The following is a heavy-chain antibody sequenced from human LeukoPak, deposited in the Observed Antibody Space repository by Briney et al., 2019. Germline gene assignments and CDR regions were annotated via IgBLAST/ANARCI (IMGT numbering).Heavy chain of an antibody. CDR3: AKEGGDSNAEYFQH. Sequence: PGRSLRLSCAASGFTFDDYAMHWVRQAPGKGLEWVSGISWNSGSIGYADSVKGRFTISRDNAKNSLYLQMNSLRAEDTALYYCAKEGGDSNAEYFQHWGQGTLVTVSS. J-gene: IGHJ1*01. D-gene: IGHD2-21*02. V-gene: IGHV3-9*01. CDR2: ISWNSGSI. CDR1: GFTFDDYA.